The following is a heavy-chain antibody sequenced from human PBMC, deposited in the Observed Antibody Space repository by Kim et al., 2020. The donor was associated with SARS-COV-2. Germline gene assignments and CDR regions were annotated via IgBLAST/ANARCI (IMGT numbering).Heavy chain of an antibody. Sequence: ASVKVSCKVSGYTLSELSIYWVRQTPGQGLEYMGGFDPEHGEGIYAQRFQGRVTMTVDTSTDTAYMVLSSLTSEDTAVYFCTTSMAAWFDYWGQGPLVTV. V-gene: IGHV1-24*01. CDR2: FDPEHGEG. J-gene: IGHJ4*02. D-gene: IGHD6-19*01. CDR1: GYTLSELS. CDR3: TTSMAAWFDY.